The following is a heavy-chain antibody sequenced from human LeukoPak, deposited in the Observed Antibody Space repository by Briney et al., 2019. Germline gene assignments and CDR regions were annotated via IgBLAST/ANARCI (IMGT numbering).Heavy chain of an antibody. V-gene: IGHV1-18*01. Sequence: GASVKVSCKASGYTFTSYGISWVRQAPGQGLEWMGWISAYNGNTNYAQKLQGRVTMTTDTSTSTAYMELRSLRSDDTAVYYCARGGPPLLAGFWGDYRVRGDDAFDIWGQGTMVTVSS. J-gene: IGHJ3*02. CDR2: ISAYNGNT. CDR3: ARGGPPLLAGFWGDYRVRGDDAFDI. CDR1: GYTFTSYG. D-gene: IGHD3-16*02.